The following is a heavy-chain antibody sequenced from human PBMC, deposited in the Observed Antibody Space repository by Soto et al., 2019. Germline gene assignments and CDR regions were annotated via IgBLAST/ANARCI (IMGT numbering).Heavy chain of an antibody. J-gene: IGHJ3*02. V-gene: IGHV3-74*01. Sequence: EVQLVESGGGLVQPGGSLRLSCAASGFTFGSHWMHWVRQAPGKGLVWVSRINSDGSSTTYADSVKGRFTISRDDANGTLSLQMNSLRGANPAVYYCARGLEKWGNPPVIWGQGTLVTVSS. CDR3: ARGLEKWGNPPVI. D-gene: IGHD1-26*01. CDR2: INSDGSST. CDR1: GFTFGSHW.